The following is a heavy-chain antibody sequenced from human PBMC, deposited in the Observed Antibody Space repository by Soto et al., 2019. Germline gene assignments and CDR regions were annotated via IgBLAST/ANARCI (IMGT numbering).Heavy chain of an antibody. D-gene: IGHD6-13*01. J-gene: IGHJ2*01. CDR1: GGSVSTGVHY. Sequence: QVQLQESGPGLVKPSETLSLTSTVSVSGGSVSTGVHYWSWIRQPPGKGLEWIGYIYYSGSTNYNPSLKSRVTISVDTSKNQFSLKLTSVTPADTAVYYCARGYYTSWYWFDRWGRGTLVTVSS. V-gene: IGHV4-61*08. CDR2: IYYSGST. CDR3: ARGYYTSWYWFDR.